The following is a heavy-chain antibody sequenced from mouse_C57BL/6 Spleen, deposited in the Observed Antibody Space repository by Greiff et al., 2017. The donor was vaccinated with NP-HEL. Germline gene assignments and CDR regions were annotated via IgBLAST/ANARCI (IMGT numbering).Heavy chain of an antibody. D-gene: IGHD3-1*01. CDR2: INPSTGGT. CDR3: ARIGGFAY. Sequence: EVQRVESGPELVKPGASVKISCKASGYSFTGYYMNWVKQSPEKSLEWIGEINPSTGGTTYNQKFKAKATLTVDKSSSTAYMQLKSLTSEDSAVYYCARIGGFAYWGQGTLVTVSA. CDR1: GYSFTGYY. J-gene: IGHJ3*01. V-gene: IGHV1-42*01.